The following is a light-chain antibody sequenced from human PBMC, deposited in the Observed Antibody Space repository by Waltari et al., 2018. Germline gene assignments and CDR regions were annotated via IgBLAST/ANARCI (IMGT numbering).Light chain of an antibody. Sequence: QSVLTQPPSVSGAPGQRVAISCTGTTSHIGAGFDVHWYRQDPGTAPKLLIYRNNNRPPGLPDRFSGSKSGTSASLAITALQAADESDYYCQSYDTGLSAYVFGTGTKVIVL. CDR1: TSHIGAGFD. V-gene: IGLV1-40*01. CDR3: QSYDTGLSAYV. CDR2: RNN. J-gene: IGLJ1*01.